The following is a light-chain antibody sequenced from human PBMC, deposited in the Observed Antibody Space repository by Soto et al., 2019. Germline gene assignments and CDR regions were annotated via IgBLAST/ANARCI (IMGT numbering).Light chain of an antibody. J-gene: IGLJ3*02. CDR3: TSWDDSLSGHWV. V-gene: IGLV1-47*01. Sequence: QSVLTQPPSASGTPGQRVTISCSGSSSNIGKNYVYWYQQLPGTAPKLLIYRNDQRPSGVPDRFSGSKSGTSASLAISGLRSEDEADYHCTSWDDSLSGHWVFGGGTQLTVL. CDR2: RND. CDR1: SSNIGKNY.